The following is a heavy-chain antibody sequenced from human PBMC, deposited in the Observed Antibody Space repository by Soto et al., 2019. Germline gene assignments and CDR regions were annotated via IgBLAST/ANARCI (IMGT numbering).Heavy chain of an antibody. CDR2: LKQDGSEK. Sequence: HPGGCIKLSCAASGVTFSSYWMSWVCQAPGKGLEWVANLKQDGSEKYYVDSVKGRFTISRDNAKNSLYLQMNSLRAEDTAVYYCATYSPMVTGYFDYWGQGTLVTVSS. V-gene: IGHV3-7*01. CDR1: GVTFSSYW. D-gene: IGHD5-18*01. J-gene: IGHJ4*02. CDR3: ATYSPMVTGYFDY.